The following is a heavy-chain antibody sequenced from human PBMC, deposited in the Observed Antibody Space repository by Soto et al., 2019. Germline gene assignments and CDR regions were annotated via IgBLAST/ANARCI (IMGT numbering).Heavy chain of an antibody. J-gene: IGHJ3*02. D-gene: IGHD3-3*01. Sequence: GGSLRLSCAASGFTFSSYSMNCVRQSPGKGLEWVSSISSSSSYIYYADSVKGRFTISRDNAKNSLYLQMNSLRAEDTAVYYCARDSYYDFWSGPSDAFDIWGQGIMVTV. CDR2: ISSSSSYI. CDR3: ARDSYYDFWSGPSDAFDI. CDR1: GFTFSSYS. V-gene: IGHV3-21*01.